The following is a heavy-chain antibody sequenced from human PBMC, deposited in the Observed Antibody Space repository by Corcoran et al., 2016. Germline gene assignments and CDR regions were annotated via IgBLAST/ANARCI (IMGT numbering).Heavy chain of an antibody. D-gene: IGHD3-10*01. CDR3: ARDRGYYGSGSLRAFDI. CDR2: ISAYNGNT. J-gene: IGHJ3*02. Sequence: QVQLVQSGAEVKKPGASVKVSCKASGYTFTSYGISWVRQAPGQGLEWMGWISAYNGNTNYAQKLQGRVTMTTDTSTSTAYMELRSLRSDDTAVYYCARDRGYYGSGSLRAFDIWGQGTMVTVSS. CDR1: GYTFTSYG. V-gene: IGHV1-18*01.